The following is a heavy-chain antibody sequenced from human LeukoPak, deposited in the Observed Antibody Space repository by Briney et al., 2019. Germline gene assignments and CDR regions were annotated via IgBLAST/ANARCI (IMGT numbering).Heavy chain of an antibody. CDR3: AKTRPLDSSSWSHGDY. J-gene: IGHJ4*02. CDR1: GFTFTDYA. V-gene: IGHV3-23*01. Sequence: PGGSLRLSCAASGFTFTDYAMSWVRQSPEKGLEWISTISDNGGETYYADSVTGRFAISRDNSKNTLFLQMNSLRAEDTAVYYCAKTRPLDSSSWSHGDYWGQGTLVTVSS. D-gene: IGHD6-13*01. CDR2: ISDNGGET.